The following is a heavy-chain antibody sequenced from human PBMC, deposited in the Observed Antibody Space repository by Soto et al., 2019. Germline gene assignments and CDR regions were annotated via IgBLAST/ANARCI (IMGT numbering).Heavy chain of an antibody. V-gene: IGHV3-23*01. CDR2: ISGAGGST. Sequence: EVQLLESGGGLVQPGGSLRLSCAASQFTFSYYAMGWVRQAPGKGLEWVSLISGAGGSTNYADSVKGRFAISRDNSENTLYLQMNSLRAEDTAVYYCAKGRPQFDLWGRGTLVIVSS. J-gene: IGHJ2*01. D-gene: IGHD6-6*01. CDR1: QFTFSYYA. CDR3: AKGRPQFDL.